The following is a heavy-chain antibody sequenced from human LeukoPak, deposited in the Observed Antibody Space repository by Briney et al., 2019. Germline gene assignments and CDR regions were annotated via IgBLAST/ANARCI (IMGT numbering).Heavy chain of an antibody. D-gene: IGHD3-9*01. Sequence: ASVKVSCKASGYTFTGYYMHWVRQAPGQGLEWMGIINPSGGSTSYAQKFQGRVTMTRDTSTSTVYMELSSLRSEDTAGYYCARGLAGYYFYFMNVGGEGPAHTLPS. V-gene: IGHV1-46*01. CDR2: INPSGGST. J-gene: IGHJ6*03. CDR3: ARGLAGYYFYFMNV. CDR1: GYTFTGYY.